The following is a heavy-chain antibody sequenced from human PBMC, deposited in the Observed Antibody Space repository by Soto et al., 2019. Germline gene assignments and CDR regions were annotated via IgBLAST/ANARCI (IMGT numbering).Heavy chain of an antibody. V-gene: IGHV4-61*01. Sequence: SETLSLTCTVSGGSVSSGSYYWSWIRQPPGKGLEWIGYIYYSGSTNYNPSLKSRVTISVDTSKNQFSLKLSSVTAADTAVYYCARDWGDGSGSYLGYYYGMDFWGQGTTVTVSS. J-gene: IGHJ6*02. CDR3: ARDWGDGSGSYLGYYYGMDF. D-gene: IGHD3-10*01. CDR1: GGSVSSGSYY. CDR2: IYYSGST.